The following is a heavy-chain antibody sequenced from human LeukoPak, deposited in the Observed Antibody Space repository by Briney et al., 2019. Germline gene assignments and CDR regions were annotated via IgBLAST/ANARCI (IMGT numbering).Heavy chain of an antibody. CDR1: GLTFSDYS. V-gene: IGHV3-23*01. Sequence: GWSLRLSCVASGLTFSDYSMTWVRQAPGKGLFWFSGISAGGGSTYYADSVEGRFTISRDNSKNTLYLQMNSLRAEDTAVYYCAKGIESSGSYYTCFDYWGQGTLVTVSS. J-gene: IGHJ4*02. CDR2: ISAGGGST. D-gene: IGHD1-26*01. CDR3: AKGIESSGSYYTCFDY.